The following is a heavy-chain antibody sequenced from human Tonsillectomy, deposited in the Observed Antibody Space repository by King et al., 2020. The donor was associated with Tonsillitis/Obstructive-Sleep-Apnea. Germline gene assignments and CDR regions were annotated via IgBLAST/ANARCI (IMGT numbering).Heavy chain of an antibody. D-gene: IGHD3-10*01. V-gene: IGHV1-69*12. Sequence: QLVQSGTEVRKPGSSVKVSCKASGGTFNIYPIIWVRQAPGQGLEWMGGITPNIGTAIYAQKFQGRVTVTADESTTTAYMGLSSLRSEDTAVHNCVQMGITSLQGHDAAFDIWGQGTMVIVSS. CDR1: GGTFNIYP. J-gene: IGHJ3*02. CDR3: VQMGITSLQGHDAAFDI. CDR2: ITPNIGTA.